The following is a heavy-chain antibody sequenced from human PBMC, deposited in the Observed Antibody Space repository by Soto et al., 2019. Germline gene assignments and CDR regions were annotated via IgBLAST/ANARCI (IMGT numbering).Heavy chain of an antibody. V-gene: IGHV1-69*02. CDR3: ARTRNTRARGVHYYYYGMDV. Sequence: QVQLVQSGAEVKKPGSSVKVSCKASGGTFSSYTISWVRQAPGQGLEWMGRIIPILCIANYAQKFQGRVTVTADKSTSTAYMELSGLRSEDTAVYYCARTRNTRARGVHYYYYGMDVWGQRTTVTVSS. D-gene: IGHD3-10*01. J-gene: IGHJ6*02. CDR2: IIPILCIA. CDR1: GGTFSSYT.